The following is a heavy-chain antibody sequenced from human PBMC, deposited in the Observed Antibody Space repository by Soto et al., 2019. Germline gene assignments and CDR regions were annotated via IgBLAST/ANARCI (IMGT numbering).Heavy chain of an antibody. Sequence: GGSLRLSCAASGFTFSSYEMNWVRQAPGKGLEWVSYISSSGSTIYYADSVKGRFTISRDNAKNSLYLQMNSLRAEDTAVYYCARDDVNYYDSSGYLVYFDYWGQGTLVTVSS. D-gene: IGHD3-22*01. CDR3: ARDDVNYYDSSGYLVYFDY. V-gene: IGHV3-48*03. J-gene: IGHJ4*02. CDR1: GFTFSSYE. CDR2: ISSSGSTI.